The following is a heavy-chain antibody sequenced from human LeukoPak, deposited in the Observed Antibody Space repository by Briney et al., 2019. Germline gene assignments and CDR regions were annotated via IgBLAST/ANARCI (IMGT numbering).Heavy chain of an antibody. Sequence: GASVKVSCKASGYTITDYYIHWVRQAPGQGLEWMGWINPNSGGTNYAQKFEGRVTMTTDTSINTGYVELSSLTSDDTAVYFCARAHYLRFYFFDYWGQGTLVTVSS. D-gene: IGHD3-10*01. CDR1: GYTITDYY. V-gene: IGHV1-2*02. CDR2: INPNSGGT. CDR3: ARAHYLRFYFFDY. J-gene: IGHJ4*02.